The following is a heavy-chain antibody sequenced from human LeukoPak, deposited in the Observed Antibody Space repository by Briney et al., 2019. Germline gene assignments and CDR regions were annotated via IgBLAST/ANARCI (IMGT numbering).Heavy chain of an antibody. Sequence: GASVKVSCKASGGTFSSYAISWVRQAPGQGLEWMGGIIPIFGTANYAQKSQGRVTITTDESTSTAYMELSSLRSEDTAVYYCARDLDGGSYGAFNFWGQGTLVTVSS. D-gene: IGHD2-15*01. CDR3: ARDLDGGSYGAFNF. CDR2: IIPIFGTA. CDR1: GGTFSSYA. V-gene: IGHV1-69*05. J-gene: IGHJ4*02.